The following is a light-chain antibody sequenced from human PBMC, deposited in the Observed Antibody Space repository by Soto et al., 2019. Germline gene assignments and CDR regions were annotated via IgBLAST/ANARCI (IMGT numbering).Light chain of an antibody. V-gene: IGKV2-28*01. CDR3: MQAVQTPFT. Sequence: DIVMTQSPLSLPVTPGEPASISCRSSQSLLHSNGYNYLDWYLQKPGQSPQLLIYAGSNRASGVPDRFSGSGSATDFTLTISRVEAEDIAVYYCMQAVQTPFTFGPGTKLEIK. CDR2: AGS. J-gene: IGKJ2*01. CDR1: QSLLHSNGYNY.